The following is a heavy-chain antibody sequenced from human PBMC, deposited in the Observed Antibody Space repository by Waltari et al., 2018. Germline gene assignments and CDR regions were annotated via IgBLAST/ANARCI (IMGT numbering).Heavy chain of an antibody. CDR2: VRRKSSSYAT. Sequence: EVQLVESGGGLVQPGGSLQLSCEASGFPFSDSVRPWVRQASGKGLEWVGRVRRKSSSYATAYAASVKGRFTISRDDSKNMAYLQMNSLKTEDTAVYYCTGSGYSDYDSVYWGQGTLVTVSS. V-gene: IGHV3-73*02. D-gene: IGHD5-12*01. CDR1: GFPFSDSV. CDR3: TGSGYSDYDSVY. J-gene: IGHJ4*02.